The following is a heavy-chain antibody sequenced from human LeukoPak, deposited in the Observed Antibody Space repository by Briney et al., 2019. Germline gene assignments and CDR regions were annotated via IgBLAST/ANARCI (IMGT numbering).Heavy chain of an antibody. V-gene: IGHV3-7*01. CDR1: GFTFSNYW. D-gene: IGHD5-18*01. J-gene: IGHJ4*02. CDR3: AFRGRGYSYGWLYFDY. CDR2: IKQDGSEE. Sequence: GGSLRVSCAASGFTFSNYWMSWVRQAPGKGLERVANIKQDGSEEYYVDSVKGRFTISRDNAKNSLYLQMNSLRAEDTAVYYCAFRGRGYSYGWLYFDYWGQGTLVTVSS.